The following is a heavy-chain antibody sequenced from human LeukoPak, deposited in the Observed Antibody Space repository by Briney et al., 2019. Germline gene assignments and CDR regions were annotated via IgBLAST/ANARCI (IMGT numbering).Heavy chain of an antibody. CDR3: AREDYYDSSGYYP. V-gene: IGHV3-66*01. J-gene: IGHJ5*02. CDR1: GFTVSSNY. D-gene: IGHD3-22*01. Sequence: GGSLRLSCAASGFTVSSNYMSWVRQAPGKGLEWVSVIYSGGSTYYADSVKGRFTISRDNSKNTLYLQMNSLRAEDTAVYYCAREDYYDSSGYYPWGQGTLVTVSS. CDR2: IYSGGST.